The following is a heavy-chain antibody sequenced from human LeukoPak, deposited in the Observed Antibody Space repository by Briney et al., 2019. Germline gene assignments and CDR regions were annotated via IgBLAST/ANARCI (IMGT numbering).Heavy chain of an antibody. Sequence: SETLSLTCAVSGGSISSGGYSWSWIRQPPGKGLEWIGYIYHSGSTYYNPSLKSLVTISVDRSKNQFSLKLSSVTAADTAVYYCARSSGPFDYWGQGTLVTVSS. J-gene: IGHJ4*02. CDR1: GGSISSGGYS. V-gene: IGHV4-30-2*01. CDR3: ARSSGPFDY. D-gene: IGHD3-22*01. CDR2: IYHSGST.